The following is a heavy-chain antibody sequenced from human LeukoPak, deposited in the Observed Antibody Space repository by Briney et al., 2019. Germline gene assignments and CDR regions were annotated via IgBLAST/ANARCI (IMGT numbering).Heavy chain of an antibody. D-gene: IGHD4-17*01. CDR1: GFTFDDYA. V-gene: IGHV3-9*01. CDR2: ISWNSGSI. J-gene: IGHJ4*02. CDR3: AKVGTVYGDYYYFDY. Sequence: PGGSLRLSCAASGFTFDDYAMHWVRQAPGKGLEWVSGISWNSGSIGYADSVKGRFTISRDNAKNSLYLQMNSLRAEDTALYYCAKVGTVYGDYYYFDYWGQGTLVTVSS.